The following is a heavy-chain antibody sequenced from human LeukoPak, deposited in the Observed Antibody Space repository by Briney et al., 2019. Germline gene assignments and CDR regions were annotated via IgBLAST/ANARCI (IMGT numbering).Heavy chain of an antibody. CDR2: IYYSGST. CDR1: GGSISSSSYY. D-gene: IGHD3-3*01. CDR3: ARALSDWSGYIGVFDY. V-gene: IGHV4-39*01. J-gene: IGHJ4*02. Sequence: SETLSLTCTVSGGSISSSSYYWGWIRQPPGKGLEWIGSIYYSGSTYYNPSLKSRVTISVDTSKNQFSLKLSSVTAADTAVYYCARALSDWSGYIGVFDYWGQGTLVTVSS.